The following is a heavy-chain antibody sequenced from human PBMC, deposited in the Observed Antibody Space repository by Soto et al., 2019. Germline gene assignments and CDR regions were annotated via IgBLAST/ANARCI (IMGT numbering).Heavy chain of an antibody. J-gene: IGHJ4*02. D-gene: IGHD3-16*01. V-gene: IGHV4-30-4*01. Sequence: PSETLSLTCTVSGGSISSGDYYWSWIRQPPGKGLEWIGYIYYSGSTYYNPSLKSRVTISVDTSKNQFSLKLSSVTAADTAVYYCARELGGGTLDYWGQGTLVTVSS. CDR1: GGSISSGDYY. CDR2: IYYSGST. CDR3: ARELGGGTLDY.